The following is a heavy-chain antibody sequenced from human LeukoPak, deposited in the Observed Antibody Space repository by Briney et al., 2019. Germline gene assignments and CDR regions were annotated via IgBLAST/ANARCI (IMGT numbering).Heavy chain of an antibody. CDR2: IYYSGST. CDR1: GGSISSSSYY. CDR3: ARDRRWLGVDY. D-gene: IGHD6-19*01. V-gene: IGHV4-39*07. J-gene: IGHJ4*02. Sequence: KPSETLSLTCTVSGGSISSSSYYWGWIRQPPGKGLEWIGSIYYSGSTYYNPSLKSRVTISVDTSKDQFSLKLSSVTAADTAVYYCARDRRWLGVDYWGQGTLVTVSS.